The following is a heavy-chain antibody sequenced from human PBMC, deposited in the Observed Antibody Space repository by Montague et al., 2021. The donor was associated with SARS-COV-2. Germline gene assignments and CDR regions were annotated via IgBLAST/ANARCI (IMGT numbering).Heavy chain of an antibody. V-gene: IGHV1-2*04. D-gene: IGHD1-1*01. J-gene: IGHJ3*02. Sequence: NSGGTDYAQNFQAWVTMTRDTSTSTAYMELSRLRSDDTAVYYCARMSSNSDDAFDIWGQGTMVTVSS. CDR3: ARMSSNSDDAFDI. CDR2: NSGGT.